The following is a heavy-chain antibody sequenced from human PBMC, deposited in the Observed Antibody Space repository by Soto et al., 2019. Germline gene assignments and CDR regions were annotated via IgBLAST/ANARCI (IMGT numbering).Heavy chain of an antibody. CDR3: AREHIVVVTASYNWFDP. V-gene: IGHV1-69*06. Sequence: SVKVSCKASGGTFSSYAISWVRQAPGQGLEWMGGIIPIFGTANYAQKFQGRVTVTADKSTSTAYMELSSLRSEDTAVYYCAREHIVVVTASYNWFDPWGQGTLVTVSS. J-gene: IGHJ5*02. D-gene: IGHD2-21*02. CDR1: GGTFSSYA. CDR2: IIPIFGTA.